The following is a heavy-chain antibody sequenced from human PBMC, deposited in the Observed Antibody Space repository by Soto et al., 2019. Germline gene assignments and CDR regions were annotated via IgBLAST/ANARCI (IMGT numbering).Heavy chain of an antibody. D-gene: IGHD6-13*01. J-gene: IGHJ4*02. V-gene: IGHV4-59*01. Sequence: SETLSLTCTVSGGSISSYYWSWIRQPPGKGLEWIAFMYDTGSTNYNPSLKSRVSTSVDTSKNQFSLKLNSVTTADTAVYYGARGWSSSWPYWGQGTLVTVSS. CDR2: MYDTGST. CDR1: GGSISSYY. CDR3: ARGWSSSWPY.